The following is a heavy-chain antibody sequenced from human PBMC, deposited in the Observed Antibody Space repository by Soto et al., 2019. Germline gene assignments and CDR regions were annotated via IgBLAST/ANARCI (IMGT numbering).Heavy chain of an antibody. CDR1: GYTFSTYG. V-gene: IGHV1-18*01. CDR2: IGADNGDT. CDR3: ARDWKGAEGFDP. D-gene: IGHD1-1*01. Sequence: QVQLVQSGAEVKKPGASVKVSCKASGYTFSTYGFSWVRQAPGQGLEWMGWIGADNGDTNYAQNFQGRVTMTIDTSTTTSYMELRSLTSDDTAVYFCARDWKGAEGFDPWGQGTLVTVSS. J-gene: IGHJ5*02.